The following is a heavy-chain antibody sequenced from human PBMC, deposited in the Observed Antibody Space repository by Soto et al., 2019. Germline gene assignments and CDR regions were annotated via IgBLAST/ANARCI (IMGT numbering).Heavy chain of an antibody. Sequence: EVQLLESGGGLVQPGGSLRLSCAASGFTFSSYAMSWVRQAPGKGLEWVSAISGSGGSTYYADSVKGRFTISRDNSKNTLYLQMNSLRAEDTAVYYCAKIGYDILTGYYKDYYYYYGMDVWGQGTTVTVSS. CDR1: GFTFSSYA. V-gene: IGHV3-23*01. CDR2: ISGSGGST. D-gene: IGHD3-9*01. J-gene: IGHJ6*02. CDR3: AKIGYDILTGYYKDYYYYYGMDV.